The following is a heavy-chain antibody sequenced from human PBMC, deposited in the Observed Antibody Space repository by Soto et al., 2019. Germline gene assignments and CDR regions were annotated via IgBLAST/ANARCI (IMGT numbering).Heavy chain of an antibody. CDR3: AREQRRLNYDILTGYSNDAFDI. CDR2: IIPIFGTA. D-gene: IGHD3-9*01. V-gene: IGHV1-69*13. Sequence: SVKVSCKASGGTFSSYAISWVRQAPGQGLERMGGIIPIFGTANYAQKFQGRVTITADESTSTAYMELSSLRSEDTAVYYCAREQRRLNYDILTGYSNDAFDIWGQGTMVTVPS. J-gene: IGHJ3*02. CDR1: GGTFSSYA.